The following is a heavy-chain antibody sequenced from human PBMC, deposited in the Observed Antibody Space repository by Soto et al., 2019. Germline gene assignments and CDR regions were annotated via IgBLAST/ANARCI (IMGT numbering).Heavy chain of an antibody. CDR1: GGSISSYC. D-gene: IGHD3-3*01. CDR3: ARERTNYYDFWSGYYGRAFDI. J-gene: IGHJ3*02. CDR2: IYYSGST. V-gene: IGHV4-59*01. Sequence: SETRSLTWTVSGGSISSYCWSWIRQPPGKGLGWIGYIYYSGSTNYNPSLKSRVTISVDTSKNQFSLKLSSVTAADTAVYYCARERTNYYDFWSGYYGRAFDIWGQGTMVTVSS.